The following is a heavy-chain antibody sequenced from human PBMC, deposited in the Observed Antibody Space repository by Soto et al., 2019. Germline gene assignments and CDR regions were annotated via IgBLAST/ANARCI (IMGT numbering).Heavy chain of an antibody. Sequence: QVQLVESGGGVVQPGMSRRLSCAASGFTFENFGMHWVRQAPGKGLEWVAVIAYDGSNKYYADSVKGRFTISRDNSNNTLDLQMNSLRVEDTAVYYCAKSLDGVAVQEFDPRGQGTLVTVSS. V-gene: IGHV3-30*18. CDR3: AKSLDGVAVQEFDP. J-gene: IGHJ5*02. CDR1: GFTFENFG. D-gene: IGHD3-3*01. CDR2: IAYDGSNK.